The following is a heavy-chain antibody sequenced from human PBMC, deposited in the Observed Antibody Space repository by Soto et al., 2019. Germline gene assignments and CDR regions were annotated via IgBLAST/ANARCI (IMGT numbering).Heavy chain of an antibody. V-gene: IGHV2-5*02. J-gene: IGHJ5*02. Sequence: QITLKESGPTLVSPTQTLTLTCTLSGVSINTAGVGLGWIRQPPGKALEWLALIYWDDERRYSPSLEKRLTITRDTSKNQGVLTMTDMDPLDTATYYCAHVRLTGNGLFLVGWSDPWGQGILVTVSS. D-gene: IGHD3-9*01. CDR3: AHVRLTGNGLFLVGWSDP. CDR1: GVSINTAGVG. CDR2: IYWDDER.